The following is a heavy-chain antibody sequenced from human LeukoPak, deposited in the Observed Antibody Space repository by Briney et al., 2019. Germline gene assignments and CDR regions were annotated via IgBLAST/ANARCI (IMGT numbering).Heavy chain of an antibody. Sequence: SETLPLTCTVSGGSITGYYWSWIRQPPGKGLEWIGDIYYSGNTYYNPSLKSRVTISIDTSKNQFSLNLRSVTAADTAVYYCARDQIVVAGNWFDPWGQGTLVTVSS. J-gene: IGHJ5*02. CDR3: ARDQIVVAGNWFDP. V-gene: IGHV4-59*01. CDR2: IYYSGNT. D-gene: IGHD3-22*01. CDR1: GGSITGYY.